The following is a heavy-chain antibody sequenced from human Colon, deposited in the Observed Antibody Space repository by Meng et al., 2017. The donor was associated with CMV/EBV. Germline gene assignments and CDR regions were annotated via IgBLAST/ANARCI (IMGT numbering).Heavy chain of an antibody. V-gene: IGHV4-39*01. D-gene: IGHD6-13*01. J-gene: IGHJ5*02. Sequence: GSLRLSCTVSGGSISSSSSYWGWIRQPPGKGREWIGSIYYSGSTYYNPSLKSRVTISVDTSKKQFSLKLSCVTAADTAVYYCARQAIAAAGTWWLDPWGQGTLVTVSS. CDR1: GGSISSSSSY. CDR2: IYYSGST. CDR3: ARQAIAAAGTWWLDP.